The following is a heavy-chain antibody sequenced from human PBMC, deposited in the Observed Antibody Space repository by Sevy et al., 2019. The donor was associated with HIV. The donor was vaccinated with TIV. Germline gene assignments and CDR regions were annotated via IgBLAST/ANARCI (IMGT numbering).Heavy chain of an antibody. CDR1: GFTVSSNY. CDR3: ARVGFDSSGSYNRGGYFDY. CDR2: IYSGGST. D-gene: IGHD3-22*01. V-gene: IGHV3-53*01. Sequence: GGSLRLSCAASGFTVSSNYMNWVRHAPGKGLEWVSIIYSGGSTYYADSVKGRFTISRDNSKNALYLQMNSLRAEDTAVYYCARVGFDSSGSYNRGGYFDYWGQGTLVTVSS. J-gene: IGHJ4*02.